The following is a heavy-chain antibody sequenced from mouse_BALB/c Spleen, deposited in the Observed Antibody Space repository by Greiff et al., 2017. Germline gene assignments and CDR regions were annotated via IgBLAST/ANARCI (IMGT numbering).Heavy chain of an antibody. CDR1: GFTFSDYY. D-gene: IGHD1-1*01. V-gene: IGHV5-4*02. CDR2: ISDGGSYT. CDR3: ARGAVVAYYYAMDY. Sequence: EVQLVESGGGLVKPGGSLKLSCAASGFTFSDYYMYWVRQTPEKRLEWVATISDGGSYTYYPDSVKGRFTISRDNAKNNLYLQMSSLKSEDTAMYYCARGAVVAYYYAMDYWGQGTSVTVSS. J-gene: IGHJ4*01.